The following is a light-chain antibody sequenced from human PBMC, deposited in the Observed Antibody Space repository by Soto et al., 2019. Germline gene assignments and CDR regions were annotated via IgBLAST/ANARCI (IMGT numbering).Light chain of an antibody. V-gene: IGKV1-9*01. J-gene: IGKJ4*01. CDR2: GAS. Sequence: DIPLTQSPSFLSASAGDRVTVSCRASQGISDYLAWYQQKPGKAPKLLIYGASTLQSGVPSRFSGSASGTDFTLTISSMQPEDFATYFCQQFNAYPLTFGGGTKLEIK. CDR3: QQFNAYPLT. CDR1: QGISDY.